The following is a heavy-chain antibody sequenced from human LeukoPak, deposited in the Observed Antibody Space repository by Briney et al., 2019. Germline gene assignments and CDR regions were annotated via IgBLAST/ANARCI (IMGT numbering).Heavy chain of an antibody. D-gene: IGHD6-19*01. Sequence: PSETLSLTCTVSGGSLWSFYWSWVRQPAGKGLEWIGRLYNNGSTNYSPSLKSRVIMSFDPSTNQFSLNLNSVTAADTAVYYFASLAVAGIGHYYYYYMDVWGKGTTVTISS. CDR2: LYNNGST. CDR3: ASLAVAGIGHYYYYYMDV. J-gene: IGHJ6*03. V-gene: IGHV4-4*07. CDR1: GGSLWSFY.